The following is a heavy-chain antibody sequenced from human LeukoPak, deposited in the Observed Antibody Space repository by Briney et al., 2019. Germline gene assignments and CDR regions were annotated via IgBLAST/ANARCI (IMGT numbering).Heavy chain of an antibody. Sequence: ASVKVSCKASGYTLTSYAMNWVRQAPGQGLEWMGWINTNTGNPTYAQGFTGRFVFSLDTSVSTAYLQISSLKAEDTAVYYCARGLITMVRGTPPLCYYWGQGTLVTVSS. D-gene: IGHD3-10*01. V-gene: IGHV7-4-1*02. CDR3: ARGLITMVRGTPPLCYY. CDR2: INTNTGNP. J-gene: IGHJ4*02. CDR1: GYTLTSYA.